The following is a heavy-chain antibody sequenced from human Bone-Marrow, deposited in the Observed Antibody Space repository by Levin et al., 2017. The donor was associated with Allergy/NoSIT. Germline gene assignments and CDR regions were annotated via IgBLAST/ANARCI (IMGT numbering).Heavy chain of an antibody. CDR3: AGTSNWNSGSTWFDP. V-gene: IGHV1-69*13. D-gene: IGHD1-7*01. J-gene: IGHJ5*02. Sequence: SVKVSCKASGGTIKSYVINWVRQAPGQGLEWMGGIIPIFDTRDYAQKFQGRVTITAEESTNTAYMELLSLRSEDTAMYFCAGTSNWNSGSTWFDPWGQGTLVTVSS. CDR1: GGTIKSYV. CDR2: IIPIFDTR.